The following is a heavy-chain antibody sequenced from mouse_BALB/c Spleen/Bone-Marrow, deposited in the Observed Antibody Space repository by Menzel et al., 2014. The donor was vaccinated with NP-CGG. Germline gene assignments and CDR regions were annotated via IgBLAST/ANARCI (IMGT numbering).Heavy chain of an antibody. J-gene: IGHJ4*01. V-gene: IGHV7-3*02. CDR1: GFTFTDYY. CDR2: IRNKAYGYTT. Sequence: EVQLQQSGGGLVQPGGSLRLSCTTSGFTFTDYYMSWVRQPPGKALEWLAFIRNKAYGYTTEYSASVRGRFTTSRDNSQSILYLQMNTLRAEDSATYYCARFPMDYWGQGTSVTVSS. CDR3: ARFPMDY.